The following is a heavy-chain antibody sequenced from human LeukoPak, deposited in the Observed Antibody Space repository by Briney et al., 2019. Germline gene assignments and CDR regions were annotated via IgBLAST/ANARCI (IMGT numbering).Heavy chain of an antibody. J-gene: IGHJ6*02. V-gene: IGHV5-51*01. D-gene: IGHD2-8*01. CDR1: GYSFTSYW. CDR3: ARRQASCSNGVCYTLYDMDV. Sequence: PGGSLQISCKGSGYSFTSYWIGWVRQMPGKGLEGMGIIYPGDSDTRYSPSFQGQVTISADKSISTAYLQWSSLKASDTAMYYCARRQASCSNGVCYTLYDMDVWGQGTTVTVSS. CDR2: IYPGDSDT.